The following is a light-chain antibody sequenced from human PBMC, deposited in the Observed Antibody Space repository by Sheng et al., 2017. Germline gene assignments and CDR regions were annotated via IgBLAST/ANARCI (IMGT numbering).Light chain of an antibody. J-gene: IGKJ1*01. Sequence: EIVLTQSPATLSLSPGERATLSCRASQSGSSYVAWYQQIPGQAPRLLIYDISNRATDTPARFSGGGSGTDFTLTISSLEPEDFATYYCQQYNSLWTFGQGTKVEIK. CDR2: DIS. V-gene: IGKV3-11*01. CDR3: QQYNSLWT. CDR1: QSGSSY.